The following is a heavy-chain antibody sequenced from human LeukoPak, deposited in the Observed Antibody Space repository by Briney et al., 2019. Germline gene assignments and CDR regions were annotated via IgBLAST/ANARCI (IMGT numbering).Heavy chain of an antibody. CDR2: ISGSGGST. D-gene: IGHD3-10*02. V-gene: IGHV3-23*01. CDR3: AELGITMIGGV. J-gene: IGHJ6*03. CDR1: GFTFSSYA. Sequence: GGSLRLSCAASGFTFSSYAMSWVRQAPGRGLEWVSAISGSGGSTCYADSVKGRFTISRDNAKNSLYLQMNSLRAEDTAVYYCAELGITMIGGVWGKGTTVTIS.